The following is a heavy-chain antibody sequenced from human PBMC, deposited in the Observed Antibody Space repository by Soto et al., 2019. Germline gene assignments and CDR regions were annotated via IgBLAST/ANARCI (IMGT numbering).Heavy chain of an antibody. CDR1: GGSFSGYY. CDR2: INHSGST. D-gene: IGHD6-13*01. CDR3: GRGTLRIAAADLYYFDY. Sequence: SETLSLTCAVYGGSFSGYYWSWIRQPPGKGLEWIGEINHSGSTNYNPSLKSRVTISVDTSKNQFSLKLSSVTAADTAVYYCGRGTLRIAAADLYYFDYWGQGTLVTVSS. J-gene: IGHJ4*02. V-gene: IGHV4-34*01.